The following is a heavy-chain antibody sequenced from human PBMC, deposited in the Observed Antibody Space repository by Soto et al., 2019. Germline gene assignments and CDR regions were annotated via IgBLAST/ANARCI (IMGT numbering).Heavy chain of an antibody. CDR2: ISPYTGNT. CDR3: VMVDNYVTPTPQDV. CDR1: GYIFVKYG. J-gene: IGHJ6*02. D-gene: IGHD3-16*01. Sequence: QVQLVQSGDEVKKPGASVKVSGKASGYIFVKYGIAWVRQAPGQGLEWMGWISPYTGNTHSATKVQGRLTMTTDTSTSTAYMDLGSLTSDDTAVYYCVMVDNYVTPTPQDVWGQGTTVTVSS. V-gene: IGHV1-18*01.